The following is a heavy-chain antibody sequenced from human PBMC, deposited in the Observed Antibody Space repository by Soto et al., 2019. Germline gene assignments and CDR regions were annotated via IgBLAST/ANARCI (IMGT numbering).Heavy chain of an antibody. D-gene: IGHD3-3*01. Sequence: GGSLRLSCAASGFTFSSYAMSWVRQAPGKGLEWVSAISGSGGSTYYADSVKGRFTISRDNSKNTLYLQMNSLRAEDTAVYYCAGTPGLYDSSMDVWGQGTTVTVSS. CDR1: GFTFSSYA. V-gene: IGHV3-23*01. J-gene: IGHJ6*02. CDR2: ISGSGGST. CDR3: AGTPGLYDSSMDV.